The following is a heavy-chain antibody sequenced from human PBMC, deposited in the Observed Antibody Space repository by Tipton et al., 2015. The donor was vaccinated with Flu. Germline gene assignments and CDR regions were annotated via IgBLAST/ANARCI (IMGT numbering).Heavy chain of an antibody. CDR3: ARVDIVVVVAANEGNNYYMDV. V-gene: IGHV4-61*01. CDR2: IYYSGST. Sequence: TLSLTCTVSGGSVSSGSYYWSWIRQPPGKGLEWIGYIYYSGSTNYNPSLKSRVTISVDTSKNQFSLKLSSVTAADTAVYYCARVDIVVVVAANEGNNYYMDVWGKGTTVTVSS. CDR1: GGSVSSGSYY. D-gene: IGHD2-15*01. J-gene: IGHJ6*03.